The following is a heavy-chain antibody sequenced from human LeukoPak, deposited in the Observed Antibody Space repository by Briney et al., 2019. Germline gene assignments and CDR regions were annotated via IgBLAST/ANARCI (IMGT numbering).Heavy chain of an antibody. Sequence: SVKVSCKASGGTFSSYTISWVRQAPGQGLEWMGRIIPILGIANYAQKFQGRVTITADKSTSTAYMELSSLRSEDTAVYYCARGEGSSGWYDWFGPWGQGTLVTVSS. J-gene: IGHJ5*02. CDR3: ARGEGSSGWYDWFGP. V-gene: IGHV1-69*02. CDR2: IIPILGIA. CDR1: GGTFSSYT. D-gene: IGHD6-19*01.